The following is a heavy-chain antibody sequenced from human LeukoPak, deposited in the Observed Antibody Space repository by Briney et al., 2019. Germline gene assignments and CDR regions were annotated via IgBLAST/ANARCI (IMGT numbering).Heavy chain of an antibody. J-gene: IGHJ4*02. D-gene: IGHD4-17*01. Sequence: GGSLRLSCAASGFSFSEKYMCWVRQAPGKGLEWIGRIKNKHEGGITHYAPPVKGRFTISRDDSRNTLYLQMNNMNTEDTAVYYCCFGDYGDFWGQGTLVTVSS. CDR1: GFSFSEKY. CDR3: CFGDYGDF. CDR2: IKNKHEGGIT. V-gene: IGHV3-15*05.